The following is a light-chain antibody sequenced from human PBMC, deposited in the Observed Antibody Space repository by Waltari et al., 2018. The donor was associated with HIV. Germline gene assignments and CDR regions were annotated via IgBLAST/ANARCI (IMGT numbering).Light chain of an antibody. V-gene: IGLV1-51*01. CDR1: SSNIGNNY. CDR2: DNH. J-gene: IGLJ2*01. Sequence: QSVLTQPPSVSAAPGQMVTISCSGSSSNIGNNYVSWYQQLPGTAPKLLLYDNHKRPSGIPDGFSGSKSGTSATLGITGLQTGDEADYYCGAWDSSLSAVVFGGGTKLIVL. CDR3: GAWDSSLSAVV.